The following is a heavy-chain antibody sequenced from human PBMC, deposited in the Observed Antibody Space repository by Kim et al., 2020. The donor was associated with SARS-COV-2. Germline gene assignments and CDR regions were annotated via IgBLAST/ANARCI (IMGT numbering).Heavy chain of an antibody. J-gene: IGHJ6*02. CDR3: AKDSAYYDFWSGYLKEKDYYYYDGMDV. CDR1: GFTFSSYG. D-gene: IGHD3-3*01. Sequence: GGSLRLSCAASGFTFSSYGMHWVRQAPGKGLEWVAVISYDGSNKYYADSVKGRFTISRDNSKNTLYLQMNSLRAEDTAVYYCAKDSAYYDFWSGYLKEKDYYYYDGMDVWGPGTTVTVSS. CDR2: ISYDGSNK. V-gene: IGHV3-30*18.